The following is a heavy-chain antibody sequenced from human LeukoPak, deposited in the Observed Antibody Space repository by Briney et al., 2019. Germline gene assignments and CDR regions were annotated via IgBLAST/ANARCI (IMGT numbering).Heavy chain of an antibody. CDR1: GGSISSYY. V-gene: IGHV4-59*01. CDR2: IYYSGST. D-gene: IGHD3-22*01. J-gene: IGHJ4*02. Sequence: SSETLSLTCTVSGGSISSYYWSWIRQPPGKGLEWIGHIYYSGSTNYNPSLKSRVTISVDTSKNQFSLKLSSVTAADTAVYYCARVYYYDSSGYSHTFDYWGQGTLVTVSS. CDR3: ARVYYYDSSGYSHTFDY.